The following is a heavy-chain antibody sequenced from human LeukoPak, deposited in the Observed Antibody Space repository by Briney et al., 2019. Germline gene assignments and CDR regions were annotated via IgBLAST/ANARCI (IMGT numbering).Heavy chain of an antibody. D-gene: IGHD3-22*01. Sequence: GGSLRLSCAASGFTFSIYAMSWVRQAPGKGLEWVSAISGGGGSTYYADSVKGRFTISRDNSKNTLYLQMNSLRAEDTAVYYCAKAPDSSGYYYGDAFDIWGQGTMVTVSS. CDR3: AKAPDSSGYYYGDAFDI. CDR1: GFTFSIYA. J-gene: IGHJ3*02. V-gene: IGHV3-23*01. CDR2: ISGGGGST.